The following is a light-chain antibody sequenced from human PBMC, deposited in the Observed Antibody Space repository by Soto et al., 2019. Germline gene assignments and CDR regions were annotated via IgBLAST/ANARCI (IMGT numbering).Light chain of an antibody. J-gene: IGLJ2*01. Sequence: QSVLTQPPSVSAASGQKVTISCSGSSSNIGKNYVSWYQQLPGTAPNLLIYETNKRPSGIPDRFSGSKSGTSATLGISGLQPGDEADYYCGTWDTSLTVVLFGGGTKLTVL. V-gene: IGLV1-51*02. CDR3: GTWDTSLTVVL. CDR1: SSNIGKNY. CDR2: ETN.